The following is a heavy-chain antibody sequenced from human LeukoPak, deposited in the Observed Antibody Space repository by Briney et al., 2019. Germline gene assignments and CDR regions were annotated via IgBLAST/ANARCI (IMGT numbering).Heavy chain of an antibody. CDR2: MTEGGAT. CDR3: AKLLPD. CDR1: GFTLSSSA. V-gene: IGHV3-23*01. Sequence: GGSLRLSCAASGFTLSSSAMSWVRQAPGKGLEWVSVMTEGGATYYADSVRGRFIISRDNSKNMVYLQMNSLRVEDTAVYYCAKLLPDRGQGTLVTVSS. D-gene: IGHD3-22*01. J-gene: IGHJ4*02.